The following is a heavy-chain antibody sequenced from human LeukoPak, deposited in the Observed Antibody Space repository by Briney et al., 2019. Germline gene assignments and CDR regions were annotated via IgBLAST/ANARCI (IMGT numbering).Heavy chain of an antibody. CDR3: ARGLAYYYDSSAYFLDY. D-gene: IGHD3-22*01. CDR2: IHYDESTR. Sequence: PGGSLRLSCAASGFSFSNYGFDWVRQAPGKGLEWEAFIHYDESTRYYGDSVKGRFTISRDNSKNTLYLQINSLRAEDTAVYYCARGLAYYYDSSAYFLDYWGQGTLVTVSS. J-gene: IGHJ4*02. V-gene: IGHV3-30*02. CDR1: GFSFSNYG.